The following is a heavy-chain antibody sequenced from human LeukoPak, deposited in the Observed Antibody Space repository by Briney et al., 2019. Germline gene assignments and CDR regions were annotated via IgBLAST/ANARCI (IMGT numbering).Heavy chain of an antibody. J-gene: IGHJ4*02. V-gene: IGHV1-2*02. D-gene: IGHD6-19*01. Sequence: GASVKVSCKASGYTFTGYYMHWVRQAPGQGLEWMGWINPNSGGTNYAQKFQGRVTMTRDTSISTAYMELSRLRPDDTAVYYCARSGGGWYSNGWAEFDYWGQGTLVTVSS. CDR1: GYTFTGYY. CDR2: INPNSGGT. CDR3: ARSGGGWYSNGWAEFDY.